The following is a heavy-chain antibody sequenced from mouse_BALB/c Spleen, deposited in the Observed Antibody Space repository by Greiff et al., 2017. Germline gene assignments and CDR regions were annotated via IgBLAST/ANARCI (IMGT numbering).Heavy chain of an antibody. CDR3: AREVYGSSPYYFDY. V-gene: IGHV1-26*01. CDR1: GYSFTGYY. D-gene: IGHD1-1*01. Sequence: EVQLQQSGPELVKPGASVKISCKASGYSFTGYYMHWVKQSHVKSLEWIGRINPYNGATSYNQNFKDKASLTVDKSSSTAYMELHSLTSEDSAVYYCAREVYGSSPYYFDYWGQGTTLTVSS. CDR2: INPYNGAT. J-gene: IGHJ2*01.